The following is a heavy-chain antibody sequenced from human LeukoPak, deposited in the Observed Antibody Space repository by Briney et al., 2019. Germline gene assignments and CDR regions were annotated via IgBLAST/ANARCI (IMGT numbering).Heavy chain of an antibody. V-gene: IGHV4-59*01. D-gene: IGHD1-1*01. CDR3: AREGTAGTNINWFDP. CDR2: ISYSGST. Sequence: SETLSLTCTVSGGSIISYYWSWIRQPPGKGLEWIGYISYSGSTNFNPSLKSRVTISVDTSKNQFSLKLSSVTAADTAVYYCAREGTAGTNINWFDPWGQGTLVTVSS. J-gene: IGHJ5*02. CDR1: GGSIISYY.